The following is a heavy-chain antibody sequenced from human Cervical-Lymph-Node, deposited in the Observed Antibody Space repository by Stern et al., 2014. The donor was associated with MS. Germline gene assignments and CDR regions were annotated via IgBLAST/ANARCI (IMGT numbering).Heavy chain of an antibody. CDR1: GGSISSSNW. CDR3: ARGDAGYSDY. J-gene: IGHJ4*02. V-gene: IGHV4-4*02. CDR2: IFHTGTI. D-gene: IGHD1-14*01. Sequence: QVQLQESGPGLVKPSGTLSLTCAVSGGSISSSNWWRWVRQPPGKGLEWIGEIFHTGTINYNPSLASRVSISVDKSKNQFSLKLRSVTAADTAVYYCARGDAGYSDYWGQGTLVTVSS.